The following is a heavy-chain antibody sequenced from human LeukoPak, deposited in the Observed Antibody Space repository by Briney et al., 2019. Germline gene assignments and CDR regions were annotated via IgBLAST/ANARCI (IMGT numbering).Heavy chain of an antibody. CDR3: TTGFNVVGAKLERRGSDAFDI. V-gene: IGHV3-15*01. D-gene: IGHD1-1*01. CDR2: IKSKTDGGTT. CDR1: GFTFSNAW. Sequence: GGSLRLSCAASGFTFSNAWMSWVRQAPGKGLEWVGRIKSKTDGGTTDYAAPVKGRFTISRDDSKNTLYLQMNSLKTEDTAVYYCTTGFNVVGAKLERRGSDAFDIWGQGTMVTVSS. J-gene: IGHJ3*02.